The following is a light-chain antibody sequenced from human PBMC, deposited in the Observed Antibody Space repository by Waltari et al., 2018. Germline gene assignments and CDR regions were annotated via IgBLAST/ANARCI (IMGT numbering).Light chain of an antibody. CDR1: SSDIGGSNF. Sequence: QSALTQPASVSGSLGQSITISFTGTSSDIGGSNFVSWYQQHPGKAPKLMIYDVSNRPSGVSNRFSASKSGNTASLTISVLQTEDEADYYCSSYTNSNIFVLFGGGTKVTVL. V-gene: IGLV2-14*03. J-gene: IGLJ2*01. CDR3: SSYTNSNIFVL. CDR2: DVS.